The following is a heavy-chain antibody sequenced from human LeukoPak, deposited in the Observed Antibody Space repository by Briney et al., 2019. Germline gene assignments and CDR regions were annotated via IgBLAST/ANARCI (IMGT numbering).Heavy chain of an antibody. CDR1: GFTFSDYY. D-gene: IGHD2-15*01. CDR2: IISSVSIR. J-gene: IGHJ4*02. CDR3: ARDPHHCSGGGCYSDY. V-gene: IGHV3-11*01. Sequence: GGSLRLSCAASGFTFSDYYMSWIRQTPEKGLEWVSYIISSVSIRYYADSVKGRFTISRDNAKNSLYLQMTSLRAEDTAVYYCARDPHHCSGGGCYSDYWGQGTLVTVSS.